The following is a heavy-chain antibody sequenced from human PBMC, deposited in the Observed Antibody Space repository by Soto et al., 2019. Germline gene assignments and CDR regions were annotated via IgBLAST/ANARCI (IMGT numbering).Heavy chain of an antibody. CDR3: VGKWFDF. CDR2: IYSGGST. Sequence: GSLRLSCAASGFTVTSNFMNWVRQAPGKGLEWVSVIYSGGSTYYADSVKGRFTISRDNSKNTLYLQMNSLRVEGTAVYYCVGKWFDFWGQGTLVTVSS. V-gene: IGHV3-53*01. J-gene: IGHJ5*01. CDR1: GFTVTSNF.